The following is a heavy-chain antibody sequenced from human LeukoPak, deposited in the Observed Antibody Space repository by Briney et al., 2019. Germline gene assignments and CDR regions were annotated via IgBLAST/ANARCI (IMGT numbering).Heavy chain of an antibody. CDR2: IKSKTDGGTT. J-gene: IGHJ6*03. V-gene: IGHV3-15*01. CDR3: TTPSNGIAVAGSQYYYYYMDV. D-gene: IGHD6-19*01. CDR1: GFTFSNAW. Sequence: GGSLRLSCAASGFTFSNAWMSWVRQAPGKGLEWVGRIKSKTDGGTTDYAAPVKGRFTISRDDSKNTLYLQMNSLKTEDTAVYYCTTPSNGIAVAGSQYYYYYMDVWGKGTTVTVSS.